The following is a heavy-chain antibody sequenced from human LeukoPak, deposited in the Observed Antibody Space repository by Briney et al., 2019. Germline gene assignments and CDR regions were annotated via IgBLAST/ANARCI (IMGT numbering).Heavy chain of an antibody. D-gene: IGHD3-10*01. Sequence: PGASVKVSCRASGYTFTGYYLHWVRQAPGQGLEWMGRINPNSGGTNYAQKFQGRVTMTRDTSISTAYMELSRLRSDDTAVYFCARTDSYYYSSESRSPDYWGQGTLVTVSS. CDR3: ARTDSYYYSSESRSPDY. J-gene: IGHJ4*02. V-gene: IGHV1-2*06. CDR2: INPNSGGT. CDR1: GYTFTGYY.